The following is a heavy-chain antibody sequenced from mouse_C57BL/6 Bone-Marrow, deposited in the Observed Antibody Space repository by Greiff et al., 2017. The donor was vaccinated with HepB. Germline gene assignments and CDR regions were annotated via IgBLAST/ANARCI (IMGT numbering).Heavy chain of an antibody. CDR2: INPSTGGT. Sequence: EVKLMESGPELVKPGASVKISCKASGYSFTGYYMNWVKQSPEKSLEWIGEINPSTGGTTYNQKFKAKATLTVDKSSSTAYMQLKSLTSEDSAVYYCARSFITTVDLPYWYFDVWGTGTTVTVSS. D-gene: IGHD1-1*01. CDR3: ARSFITTVDLPYWYFDV. CDR1: GYSFTGYY. J-gene: IGHJ1*03. V-gene: IGHV1-42*01.